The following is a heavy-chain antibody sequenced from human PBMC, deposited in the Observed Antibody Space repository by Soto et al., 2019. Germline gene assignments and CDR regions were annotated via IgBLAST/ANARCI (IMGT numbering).Heavy chain of an antibody. CDR3: ALTAIDY. D-gene: IGHD5-18*01. CDR2: ISAYNGNT. J-gene: IGHJ4*02. V-gene: IGHV1-18*01. CDR1: GYTFITYG. Sequence: QVQLVQSGAEVKKPGASVKVSCKASGYTFITYGINWVRRAPGQGLEWMGWISAYNGNTQFAQKFQGRLTMTRDTSTSTAYMELRSLRSDDTAAYYCALTAIDYWGQGTLVTVSS.